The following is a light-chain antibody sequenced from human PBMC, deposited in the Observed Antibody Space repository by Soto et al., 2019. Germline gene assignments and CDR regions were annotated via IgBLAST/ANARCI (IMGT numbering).Light chain of an antibody. V-gene: IGKV4-1*01. CDR1: QSVLYSSNNKNY. CDR3: QQYYCTPT. CDR2: WAS. J-gene: IGKJ1*01. Sequence: DIVMTQSPDSLAVSLGERATINCKSSQSVLYSSNNKNYLAWYQQKPGQPPKLLIYWASTRESGVPDRLSGSVSRTDFTLTIRSLQAEDVAVYYCQQYYCTPTFGPGTKVEIK.